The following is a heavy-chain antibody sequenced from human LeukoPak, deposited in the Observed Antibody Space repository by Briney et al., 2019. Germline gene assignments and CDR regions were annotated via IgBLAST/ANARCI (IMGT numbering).Heavy chain of an antibody. V-gene: IGHV4-59*01. Sequence: KPSETLSLSCTVSGASISTYYWSWIRQPPGKGLEWLGDIHYSGSTNYNPSLKSRVTISVDTSKNQFSLKLSSVTAADTAVYYCARFYDRSGPHFDYWGQGTLVTVSS. CDR1: GASISTYY. CDR2: IHYSGST. D-gene: IGHD3-22*01. CDR3: ARFYDRSGPHFDY. J-gene: IGHJ4*02.